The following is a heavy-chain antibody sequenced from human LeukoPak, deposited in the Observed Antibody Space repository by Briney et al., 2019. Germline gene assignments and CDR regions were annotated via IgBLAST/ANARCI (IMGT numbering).Heavy chain of an antibody. J-gene: IGHJ1*01. CDR2: ISYDGSNK. Sequence: GGSLRLSCAASGFTFSSYAMHWVRQAPGKGLEWVAVISYDGSNKYYADSVGGRFTISRDNAKNSLFLQMDGLRAEDTAVYYCARARGYSESGGYPVFDLWGQGALVTVSS. V-gene: IGHV3-30-3*01. CDR3: ARARGYSESGGYPVFDL. CDR1: GFTFSSYA. D-gene: IGHD3-10*01.